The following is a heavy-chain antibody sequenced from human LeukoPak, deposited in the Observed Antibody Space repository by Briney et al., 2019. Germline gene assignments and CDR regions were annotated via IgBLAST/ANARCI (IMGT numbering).Heavy chain of an antibody. D-gene: IGHD1-7*01. CDR1: GGTFSSYA. CDR2: IIPILGIA. Sequence: ASVKVSCKASGGTFSSYAISWVRQAPGQGLEWMGRIIPILGIANYTQKFQGRVTITADKSTSTAYMELSSLRSEDTAVYYCARDRELSSSFDYWGQGTLVTASS. V-gene: IGHV1-69*04. J-gene: IGHJ4*02. CDR3: ARDRELSSSFDY.